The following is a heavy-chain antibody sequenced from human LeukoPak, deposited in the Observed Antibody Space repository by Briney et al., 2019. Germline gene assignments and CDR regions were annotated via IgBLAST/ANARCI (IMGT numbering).Heavy chain of an antibody. V-gene: IGHV4-34*01. CDR2: INHSGST. CDR1: GGSFSGYY. J-gene: IGHJ1*01. D-gene: IGHD2-2*01. Sequence: SETLSLTCAVYGGSFSGYYWSWIHQPPGKGLEWIGEINHSGSTNYNPSLKSRVTISVDTSKNQFSLKLSSVTAADTAVYYCARTRYCSSTSCYGNAEYFQHWGQGTLVTVSS. CDR3: ARTRYCSSTSCYGNAEYFQH.